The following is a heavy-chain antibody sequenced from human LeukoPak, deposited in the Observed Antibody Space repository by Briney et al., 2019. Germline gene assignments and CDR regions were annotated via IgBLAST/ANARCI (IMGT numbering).Heavy chain of an antibody. D-gene: IGHD1-26*01. CDR2: IYSGGST. CDR3: AKGGSFGYSGSYPDY. V-gene: IGHV3-66*01. J-gene: IGHJ4*02. Sequence: GGSLRLSCAASGFTVSSNYMSWVRQAPGKGLEWVSVIYSGGSTYYADSVKGRFTISRDNSKNTLYLQMNSLRAEDTAVYYCAKGGSFGYSGSYPDYWGQGTLVTVSS. CDR1: GFTVSSNY.